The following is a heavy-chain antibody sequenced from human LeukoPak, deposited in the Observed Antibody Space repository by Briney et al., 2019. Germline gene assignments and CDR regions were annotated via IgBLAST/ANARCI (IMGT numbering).Heavy chain of an antibody. CDR1: GFTFRSYG. D-gene: IGHD5-24*01. CDR2: IWYDGSNK. Sequence: GGSPRLSCAPSGFTFRSYGMNWVRQASGMVLERPAVIWYDGSNKYYADSVKGRFTSSRDNSKNTLYLQMNILRAEDTAVYYCARELRWLQFFGYWGQGTLVTVS. V-gene: IGHV3-33*01. CDR3: ARELRWLQFFGY. J-gene: IGHJ4*02.